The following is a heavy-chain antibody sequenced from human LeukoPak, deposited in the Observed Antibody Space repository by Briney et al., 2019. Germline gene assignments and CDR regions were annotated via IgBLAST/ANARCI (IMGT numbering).Heavy chain of an antibody. CDR3: ARALYDYVWGSYQGNYFDY. V-gene: IGHV4-4*02. CDR1: GGSISSSNW. Sequence: SETLSLTCAVSGGSISSSNWWSWVRQPPGKGLEWIGEIYHSGSTNYNPSLKSRVTISVDKSKNQFSLKLSSVTAADTAVYYCARALYDYVWGSYQGNYFDYWGQGTLVTVSS. J-gene: IGHJ4*02. D-gene: IGHD3-16*02. CDR2: IYHSGST.